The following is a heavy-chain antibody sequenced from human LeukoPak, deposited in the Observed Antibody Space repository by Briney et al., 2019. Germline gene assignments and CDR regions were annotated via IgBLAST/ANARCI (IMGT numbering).Heavy chain of an antibody. CDR2: ISAYNGNT. V-gene: IGHV1-18*01. Sequence: ASVKVSCKASGYTFTSYGISWVRQAPGQGLEWMGWISAYNGNTNYAQKLQGRVTMTTDTSTSTAYMELRSLRSDDTAVYYCARDRRAASPFYYYYYMDVWGKGTTVTVSS. CDR3: ARDRRAASPFYYYYYMDV. CDR1: GYTFTSYG. J-gene: IGHJ6*03. D-gene: IGHD6-13*01.